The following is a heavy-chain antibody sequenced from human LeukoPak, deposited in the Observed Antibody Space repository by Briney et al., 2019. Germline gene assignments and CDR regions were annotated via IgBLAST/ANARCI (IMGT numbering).Heavy chain of an antibody. D-gene: IGHD6-13*01. CDR2: ISAYNGNT. Sequence: ASVKVSCKASGYTFTSYGISWVRQAPGQGLEWMGWISAYNGNTNYAQKFQGRVTMTTDTSTSTASMELRSLRSDDTAVYYCARDGIAVAGTLVYWGQGTLVTVSS. V-gene: IGHV1-18*01. CDR1: GYTFTSYG. CDR3: ARDGIAVAGTLVY. J-gene: IGHJ4*02.